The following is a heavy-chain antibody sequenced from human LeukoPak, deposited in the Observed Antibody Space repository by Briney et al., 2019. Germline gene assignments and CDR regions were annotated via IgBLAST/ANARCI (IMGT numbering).Heavy chain of an antibody. Sequence: SQTLSLTCAISGDSVSSNSVTWNWIRHSPSRGFECLGRTYYRSTWYNDYAVSVRGRITVNPDTSKNQFSLHLNSVTPEDTAVYYCARRLTQYDCFDPWGQGILVTVSS. D-gene: IGHD2-2*01. J-gene: IGHJ5*02. CDR3: ARRLTQYDCFDP. V-gene: IGHV6-1*01. CDR2: TYYRSTWYN. CDR1: GDSVSSNSVT.